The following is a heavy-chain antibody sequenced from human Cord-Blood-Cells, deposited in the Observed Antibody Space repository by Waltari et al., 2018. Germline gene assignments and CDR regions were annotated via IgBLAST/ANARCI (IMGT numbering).Heavy chain of an antibody. D-gene: IGHD5-12*01. CDR3: ARGPSRRKDGYNYAFDI. J-gene: IGHJ3*02. Sequence: QVQLVQSGAGVKKPGASVKVSCKASGYIFTSSAMHWVRSARAQRLEWMGWINAGNGNTKYSQKFQGRVTITRDTSASTAYMELSSLRSEDTAVYYCARGPSRRKDGYNYAFDIWGQGTMVTVSS. CDR1: GYIFTSSA. CDR2: INAGNGNT. V-gene: IGHV1-3*01.